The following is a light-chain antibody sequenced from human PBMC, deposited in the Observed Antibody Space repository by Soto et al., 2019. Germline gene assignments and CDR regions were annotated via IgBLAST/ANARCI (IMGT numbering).Light chain of an antibody. V-gene: IGLV2-11*01. Sequence: QSALTQPRSVSGSPGQSVTISCTGTSSDFGGYNYVSWYQQHPGKAPKLMIYDVSERPSGVPDRFSGSKSGNTASLTISGLQAEDEADYYCCSYAGSYTLLFGGGTKLTVL. CDR3: CSYAGSYTLL. CDR1: SSDFGGYNY. J-gene: IGLJ2*01. CDR2: DVS.